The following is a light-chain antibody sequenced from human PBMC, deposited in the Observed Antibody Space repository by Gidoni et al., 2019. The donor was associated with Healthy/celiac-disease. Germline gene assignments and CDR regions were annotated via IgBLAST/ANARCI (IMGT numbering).Light chain of an antibody. Sequence: QTALTHPPSASGSPGQSVPISCTGTSSDIGGYNYVSWYQQHPGKAPKLMIYEVSKRPSGVPDRFSGSNSGNTASLTVSGLQAEDEADYYCSSYAGSNRVFGGGTKLTVL. V-gene: IGLV2-8*01. J-gene: IGLJ2*01. CDR1: SSDIGGYNY. CDR2: EVS. CDR3: SSYAGSNRV.